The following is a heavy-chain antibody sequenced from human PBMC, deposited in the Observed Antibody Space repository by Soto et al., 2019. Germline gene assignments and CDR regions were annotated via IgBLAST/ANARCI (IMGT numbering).Heavy chain of an antibody. D-gene: IGHD4-4*01. J-gene: IGHJ5*02. CDR3: AKSLDIHYKNWFDP. Sequence: PGGSLRLSCAASGFTFSSAAMNWVRQAPGKGLEWVSIISGSDSRTYYADSVKGRFTISRDNSKNTLYLDMNSLGAEDTAVYYCAKSLDIHYKNWFDPWGKGTLVTVSS. V-gene: IGHV3-23*01. CDR2: ISGSDSRT. CDR1: GFTFSSAA.